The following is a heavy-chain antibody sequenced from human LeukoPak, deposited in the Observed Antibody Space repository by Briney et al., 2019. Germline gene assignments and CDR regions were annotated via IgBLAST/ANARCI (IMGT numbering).Heavy chain of an antibody. CDR1: GFNFSSYS. D-gene: IGHD3-22*01. J-gene: IGHJ4*02. V-gene: IGHV3-48*02. CDR3: ARRASGSYDY. Sequence: PGGSLRLSCAASGFNFSSYSMNWVRQAPGKGLEWVSYITSSSSTIYYADSVKGRFTISRDNAKNSLYLQMNSLRDEDTAVYYCARRASGSYDYWGQGTLVTVSS. CDR2: ITSSSSTI.